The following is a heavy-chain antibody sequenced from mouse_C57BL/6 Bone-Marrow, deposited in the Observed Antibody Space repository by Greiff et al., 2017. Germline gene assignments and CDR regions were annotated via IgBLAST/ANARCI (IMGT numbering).Heavy chain of an antibody. V-gene: IGHV1-42*01. J-gene: IGHJ3*01. CDR1: GYSFTGYY. CDR3: ARLQLRPPFAY. CDR2: INPSTGGT. Sequence: VQLQQSGPELVKPGASVKISCKASGYSFTGYYMNWVKQSPEKSLEWIGEINPSTGGTTYNQKFKAKATLTVDKSSSTAYMQLKSLTSEDSAVYYCARLQLRPPFAYWCQGTLVTVSA. D-gene: IGHD3-2*02.